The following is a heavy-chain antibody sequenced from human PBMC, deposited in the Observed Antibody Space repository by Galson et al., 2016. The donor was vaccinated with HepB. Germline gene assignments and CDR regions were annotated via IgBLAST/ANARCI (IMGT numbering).Heavy chain of an antibody. Sequence: HSGAEAKKPGESLKITCKTSGYTFTNQWIGWVRQMFGKGLEWMRIIYPGHSETRYSPSFEGHVTILADKSVGTAFLQWGSLKASDTAIYFCARNLNYSNYVNWGQGTPVTVSS. CDR2: IYPGHSET. D-gene: IGHD4-11*01. J-gene: IGHJ4*02. CDR3: ARNLNYSNYVN. CDR1: GYTFTNQW. V-gene: IGHV5-51*01.